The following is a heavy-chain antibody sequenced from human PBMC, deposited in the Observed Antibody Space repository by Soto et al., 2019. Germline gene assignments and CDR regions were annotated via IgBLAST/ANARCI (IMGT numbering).Heavy chain of an antibody. J-gene: IGHJ4*02. D-gene: IGHD3-22*01. V-gene: IGHV3-15*07. CDR3: TTDTYDSSGYDLDY. Sequence: EVQLVESGGGLVKPGGSLRLSCAASGFTFSNAWMNWVRQAPGKGLEWVGRIKSKTDGGTTDYAAPVKGRFTISRDDSKNTLYLQMNSLKTEDTAVYYCTTDTYDSSGYDLDYWGQGTLVTVSS. CDR2: IKSKTDGGTT. CDR1: GFTFSNAW.